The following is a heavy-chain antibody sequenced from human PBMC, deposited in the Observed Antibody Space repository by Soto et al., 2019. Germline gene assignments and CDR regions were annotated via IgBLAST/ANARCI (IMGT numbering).Heavy chain of an antibody. CDR1: GYTFTSYD. V-gene: IGHV1-8*01. J-gene: IGHJ6*02. CDR2: MNPNSGNT. Sequence: ASVKVSCKASGYTFTSYDINWVRQATGQGLEWMGWMNPNSGNTGYAQKFQGRVTMTRNTSISTAYMELSSLRSEDTAVYYCARGRAGTIVYYYGMDVWGQGTTVTVSS. D-gene: IGHD6-19*01. CDR3: ARGRAGTIVYYYGMDV.